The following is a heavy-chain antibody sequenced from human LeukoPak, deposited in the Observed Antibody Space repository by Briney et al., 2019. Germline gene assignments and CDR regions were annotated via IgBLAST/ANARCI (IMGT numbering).Heavy chain of an antibody. Sequence: ASVKVSCKVSGYTLTALSMHWVRQAPGKGLEWMGGFDPEDGETFYTQKFQGRVTMTEDTSTDTAHMELSSLRFEDTAVYYCATFSLQYGTFRGGFDFWGQGTMVTVSS. CDR2: FDPEDGET. V-gene: IGHV1-24*01. CDR1: GYTLTALS. CDR3: ATFSLQYGTFRGGFDF. J-gene: IGHJ3*01. D-gene: IGHD2-15*01.